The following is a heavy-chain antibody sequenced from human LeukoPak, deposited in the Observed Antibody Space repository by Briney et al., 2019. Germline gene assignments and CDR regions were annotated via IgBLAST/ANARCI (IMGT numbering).Heavy chain of an antibody. CDR2: ISAYNGNT. CDR1: GYTFTSYG. V-gene: IGHV1-18*01. CDR3: ALGDCSGGSCYMGLDY. J-gene: IGHJ4*02. Sequence: ASVKVSCKASGYTFTSYGISWVRQAPGQGLEWMGWISAYNGNTNYAQKLQGRVTMTTDTSTSTAYMELRSLRSDDTAVYYCALGDCSGGSCYMGLDYWGQGTLVTVSS. D-gene: IGHD2-15*01.